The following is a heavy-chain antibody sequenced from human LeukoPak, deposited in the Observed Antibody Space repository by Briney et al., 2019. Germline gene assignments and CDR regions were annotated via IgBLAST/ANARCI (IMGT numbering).Heavy chain of an antibody. CDR1: GGSLSSYY. Sequence: SETLSLTCTVSGGSLSSYYWSWIRQPPGKGLEWIGYIYYSGSTNYNPSLKSRVTISVDTSKNQFSLKLSSVTAADTAVYYCARKVFWSGVDAFDIWGQGTVVTVSS. CDR3: ARKVFWSGVDAFDI. V-gene: IGHV4-59*01. D-gene: IGHD3-3*01. CDR2: IYYSGST. J-gene: IGHJ3*02.